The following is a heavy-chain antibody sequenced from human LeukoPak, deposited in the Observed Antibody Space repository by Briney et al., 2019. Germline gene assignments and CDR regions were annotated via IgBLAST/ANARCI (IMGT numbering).Heavy chain of an antibody. Sequence: SVKVSCKASGGTFSSYAISWVRQAPGQGLEWMGRIIPILGIANYAQKLQGRVTMTTDTSTSTAYMELRSLRSDDTAVYYCARGPSDYDILTGYYRGAFDIWGQGTMVTVSS. J-gene: IGHJ3*02. CDR1: GGTFSSYA. D-gene: IGHD3-9*01. CDR2: IIPILGIA. CDR3: ARGPSDYDILTGYYRGAFDI. V-gene: IGHV1-69*04.